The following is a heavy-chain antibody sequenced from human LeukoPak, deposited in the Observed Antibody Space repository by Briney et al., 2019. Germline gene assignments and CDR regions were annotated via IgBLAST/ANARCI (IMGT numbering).Heavy chain of an antibody. J-gene: IGHJ2*01. Sequence: SQTLSLTCAVSGGSISSGGYSWRWIRQPPGKGLEWIGYIYHSGSTYYNPSLKSRVTISVDRSKNQFSLKLSSVTAADTAVYYCARVRYGDHNWYFDLWGRGTLVTVSS. V-gene: IGHV4-30-2*01. CDR1: GGSISSGGYS. CDR2: IYHSGST. CDR3: ARVRYGDHNWYFDL. D-gene: IGHD4-17*01.